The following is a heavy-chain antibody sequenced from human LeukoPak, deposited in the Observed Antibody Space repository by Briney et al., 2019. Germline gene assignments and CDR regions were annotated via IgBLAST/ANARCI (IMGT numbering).Heavy chain of an antibody. V-gene: IGHV1-18*01. Sequence: ASVKVSCKASGGTFSSYAISWVRQAPGQGLEWMGWISAYNGNTNYAQKLQGRVTMTTDTSTSTAYMELRSLRSDDTAVYYCARDPALGYTSGWYNWFDPWGQGTLVTVSS. CDR2: ISAYNGNT. J-gene: IGHJ5*02. CDR3: ARDPALGYTSGWYNWFDP. CDR1: GGTFSSYA. D-gene: IGHD6-19*01.